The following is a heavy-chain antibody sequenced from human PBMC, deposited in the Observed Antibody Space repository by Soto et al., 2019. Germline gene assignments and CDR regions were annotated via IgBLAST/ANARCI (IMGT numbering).Heavy chain of an antibody. V-gene: IGHV3-33*01. J-gene: IGHJ6*02. D-gene: IGHD3-10*01. Sequence: QVQLVESGGGVVQPGRSLRLSCAASGFTFSSYGMHWVRQAPGKGLEWVAVIWYDGSNKYYADSVKGRFTISRDNSKNTLYLQMNSLRADDTAVYYCARGGEAAGYYYYYGMDVWGQGTTVTVSS. CDR3: ARGGEAAGYYYYYGMDV. CDR2: IWYDGSNK. CDR1: GFTFSSYG.